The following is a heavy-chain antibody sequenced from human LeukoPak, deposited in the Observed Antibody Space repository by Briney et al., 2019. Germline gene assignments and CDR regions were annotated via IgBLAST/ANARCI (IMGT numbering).Heavy chain of an antibody. D-gene: IGHD2-21*01. CDR2: ISYDGSNK. V-gene: IGHV3-30-3*01. Sequence: PGGSLRLSCAASGFTFSSYAMHWVRQAPGKGLEWMAVISYDGSNKYYADSVKGRFTISRDNSKNTLYLQMSSLRAEDTAVYYCAKEFNRGLPDYWGQGTLVTVPS. CDR1: GFTFSSYA. CDR3: AKEFNRGLPDY. J-gene: IGHJ4*02.